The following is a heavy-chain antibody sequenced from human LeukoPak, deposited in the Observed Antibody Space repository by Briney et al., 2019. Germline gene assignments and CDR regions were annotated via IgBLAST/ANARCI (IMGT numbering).Heavy chain of an antibody. J-gene: IGHJ4*02. CDR1: GGSFSGYY. D-gene: IGHD4-23*01. Sequence: SETLSLTCAVYGGSFSGYYWSWIRQPPGKGLEWIGEINHSGSTYYNPSLKSRVTISVDTSKNQFSLKLSSVTAADTAVYYCARIEVTVVNCFDCWGQGTLVTVSS. CDR3: ARIEVTVVNCFDC. V-gene: IGHV4-34*01. CDR2: INHSGST.